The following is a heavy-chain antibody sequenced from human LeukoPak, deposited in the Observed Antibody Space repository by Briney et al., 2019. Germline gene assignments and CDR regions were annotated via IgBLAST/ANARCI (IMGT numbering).Heavy chain of an antibody. J-gene: IGHJ3*02. CDR2: ISSSGSTI. V-gene: IGHV3-48*03. Sequence: GGSLRLSCAASGFTFSSYEMNWVRQAPGKGLEGVSYISSSGSTIYYADSVKGRFTISRDNSKSTLYLQMDSLRADDTAVYYCARVQGPIDPFDIWGQGTLVTVSS. CDR1: GFTFSSYE. CDR3: ARVQGPIDPFDI.